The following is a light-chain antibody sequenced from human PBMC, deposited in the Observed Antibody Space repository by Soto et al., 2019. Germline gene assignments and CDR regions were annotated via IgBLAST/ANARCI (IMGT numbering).Light chain of an antibody. J-gene: IGKJ2*01. CDR3: QQRSNWQYT. V-gene: IGKV3-11*01. CDR1: QSVSSY. CDR2: DAS. Sequence: EVVLTQSPATQSLSPGEGATLSCRASQSVSSYLAWYQQRPGQAPRLLIYDASNRATGIPARFSGSGSGTDFTLTISSLEPEDFAIYYCQQRSNWQYTFGQGTKLEIK.